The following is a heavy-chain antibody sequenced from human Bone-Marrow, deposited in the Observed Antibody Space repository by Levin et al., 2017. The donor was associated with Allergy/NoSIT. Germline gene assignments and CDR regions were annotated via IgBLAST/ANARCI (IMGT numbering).Heavy chain of an antibody. CDR2: IWNDGSNI. J-gene: IGHJ5*02. CDR1: GFSFNRYG. V-gene: IGHV3-33*01. Sequence: QAGGSLRLSCEASGFSFNRYGMHWVRQRPGKGLEWVAVIWNDGSNINYADSVRGRFTISRDNSKNKLFLQMDSLRAEDTAMYYCARDRFLWESDWFAPWGQGTLVIVSS. CDR3: ARDRFLWESDWFAP. D-gene: IGHD3-16*01.